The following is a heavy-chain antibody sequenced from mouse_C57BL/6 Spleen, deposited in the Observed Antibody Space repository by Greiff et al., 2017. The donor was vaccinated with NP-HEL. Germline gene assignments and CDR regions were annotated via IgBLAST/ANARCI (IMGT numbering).Heavy chain of an antibody. D-gene: IGHD2-3*01. V-gene: IGHV1-26*01. Sequence: EVQLQQSGPELVKPGASVKISCKASGYTFTDYYMNWVKQSHGKSLEWIGDINPNNGGTSYNQKFKGKATLTVDKSSSTAYMELRSLTSEDSAVYYCARKGIYDTHYFDYWGQGTTLTVSS. CDR2: INPNNGGT. CDR1: GYTFTDYY. J-gene: IGHJ2*01. CDR3: ARKGIYDTHYFDY.